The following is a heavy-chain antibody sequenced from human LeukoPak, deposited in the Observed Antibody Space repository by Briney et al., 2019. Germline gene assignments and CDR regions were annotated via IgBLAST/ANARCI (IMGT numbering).Heavy chain of an antibody. J-gene: IGHJ5*02. CDR3: ARGLYCSSTSCYNKAARQDWFDP. V-gene: IGHV3-30*03. D-gene: IGHD2-2*01. CDR2: ISYDGSNK. CDR1: GFTFEDYG. Sequence: GGSLRLSCAASGFTFEDYGMHWVRQAPGKGLEWVAVISYDGSNKYYADSVKGRFTISRDNSKNTLYLQMNSLRAEDTAVYYCARGLYCSSTSCYNKAARQDWFDPWGQGTLVTVSS.